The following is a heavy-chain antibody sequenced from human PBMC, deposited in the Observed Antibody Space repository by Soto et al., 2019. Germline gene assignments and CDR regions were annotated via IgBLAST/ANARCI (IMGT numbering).Heavy chain of an antibody. CDR3: ARLKYYDFWSGYYTQNRNFDY. CDR2: IYPGDSDT. V-gene: IGHV5-51*01. J-gene: IGHJ4*02. Sequence: GESLKISCKGSGYSFTSYWIGWVRQMPGKGLEWMGIIYPGDSDTRYSPSFQGQVTISADKSISTAYLQWSSLKASDTAMYYCARLKYYDFWSGYYTQNRNFDYWGQGTLVTVSS. CDR1: GYSFTSYW. D-gene: IGHD3-3*01.